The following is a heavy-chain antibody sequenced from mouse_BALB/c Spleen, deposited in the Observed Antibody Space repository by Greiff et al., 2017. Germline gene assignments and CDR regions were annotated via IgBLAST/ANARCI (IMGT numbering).Heavy chain of an antibody. CDR3: ARGSFDSSGLDY. CDR1: GYAFTNYL. J-gene: IGHJ2*01. CDR2: INPGSGGT. Sequence: QVQLKQSGAELVRPGTSVKVSCKASGYAFTNYLIEWVKQRPGQGLEWIGVINPGSGGTNYNEKFKGKATLTADKSSSTAYMQLSSLTSDDSAVYFCARGSFDSSGLDYWGQGTTLTVSS. V-gene: IGHV1-54*01. D-gene: IGHD3-2*01.